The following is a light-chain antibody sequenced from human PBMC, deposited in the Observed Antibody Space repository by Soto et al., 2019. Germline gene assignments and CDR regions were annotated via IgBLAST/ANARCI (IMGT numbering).Light chain of an antibody. J-gene: IGKJ2*01. V-gene: IGKV1-5*03. CDR3: QQDNSYPYT. CDR1: QSISNW. Sequence: DIQMTQSPSTLSASVGDRVTITCRASQSISNWLAWYQQKPGKAPKVLIYKASSLESGVPSRFSGSGSGTEFTLTISSVQPDDFATYCCQQDNSYPYTFGQGTKLEIK. CDR2: KAS.